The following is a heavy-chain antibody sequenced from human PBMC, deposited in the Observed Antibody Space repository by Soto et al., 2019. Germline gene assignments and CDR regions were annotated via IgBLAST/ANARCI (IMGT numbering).Heavy chain of an antibody. V-gene: IGHV3-48*01. CDR3: ARDLELERRPAQDNDAFDI. CDR1: GFTFSSYS. J-gene: IGHJ3*02. CDR2: ISSSSSTI. Sequence: GGSLRLSCAASGFTFSSYSMNWVRQAPGKGLEWVSYISSSSSTIYYADSVKGRFTISRDNAKNSLYLQMNGLRAEDTAVYYCARDLELERRPAQDNDAFDIWGQGTMVTVSS. D-gene: IGHD1-1*01.